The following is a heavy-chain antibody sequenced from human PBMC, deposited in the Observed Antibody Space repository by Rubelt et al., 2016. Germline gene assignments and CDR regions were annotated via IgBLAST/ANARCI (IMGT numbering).Heavy chain of an antibody. CDR3: ARDMRFSSCWFDP. V-gene: IGHV3-21*01. CDR1: GFTFSSYS. J-gene: IGHJ5*02. CDR2: ISSSSSYI. Sequence: EVQLVESGGGLVQPGGSLRLSCAASGFTFSSYSMNWVRQAPGKGLEWVSSISSSSSYIYYADSVKGRLTISRDNAKKSRYLQRNSRRAEDTAGYYCARDMRFSSCWFDPWGQGTLVTVSS. D-gene: IGHD6-13*01.